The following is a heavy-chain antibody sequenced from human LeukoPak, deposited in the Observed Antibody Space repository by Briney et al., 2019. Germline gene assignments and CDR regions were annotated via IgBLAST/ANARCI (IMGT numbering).Heavy chain of an antibody. D-gene: IGHD1-14*01. Sequence: SQTLSLTCAIPGDSVSSTNVGWNWIRQSPSSGLEWLGRTYYRSQFYNDYADSVKGRITITPDTSKNQFSLQLSSLTPDDTAVYYCARGTALDIWGQGTMVTVSS. V-gene: IGHV6-1*01. CDR2: TYYRSQFYN. J-gene: IGHJ3*02. CDR3: ARGTALDI. CDR1: GDSVSSTNVG.